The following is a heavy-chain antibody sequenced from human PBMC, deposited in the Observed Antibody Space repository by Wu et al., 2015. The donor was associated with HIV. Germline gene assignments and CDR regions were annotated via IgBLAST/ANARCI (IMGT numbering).Heavy chain of an antibody. CDR3: ARERESYDILTGYSHIKYFDY. CDR2: INPSGGIT. Sequence: QVQLVQSGAEVKKPGASVKVSCKASGYTFTSYYIHWVRQAPGQGLEWMGIINPSGGITNYAQKFQGRVTMTRDTSTSTVYMELSSLRFEDTAVYYCARERESYDILTGYSHIKYFDYWAREPWSPSPQ. CDR1: GYTFTSYY. V-gene: IGHV1-46*03. J-gene: IGHJ4*02. D-gene: IGHD3-9*01.